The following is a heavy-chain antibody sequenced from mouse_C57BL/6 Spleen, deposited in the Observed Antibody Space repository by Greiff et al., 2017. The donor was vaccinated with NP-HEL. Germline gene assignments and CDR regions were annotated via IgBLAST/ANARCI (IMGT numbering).Heavy chain of an antibody. CDR2: IDPSDSYT. J-gene: IGHJ2*01. Sequence: VQLQQPGAELVMPGASVKLSCKASGYTFTSYWMHWVKQRPGQGLEWIGEIDPSDSYTTYNQKFKGKSTLTVDKSSSTAYMQLSSLTSEDAAVYYCARWYYRFDYWGQGTTLTVSS. CDR1: GYTFTSYW. V-gene: IGHV1-69*01. CDR3: ARWYYRFDY. D-gene: IGHD2-14*01.